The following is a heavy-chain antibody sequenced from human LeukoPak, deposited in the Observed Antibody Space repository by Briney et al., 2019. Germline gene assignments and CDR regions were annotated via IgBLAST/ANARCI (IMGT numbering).Heavy chain of an antibody. J-gene: IGHJ4*02. CDR3: ARGPAMVDY. CDR1: GGSISSYY. D-gene: IGHD5-18*01. CDR2: IYYSGST. V-gene: IGHV4-59*01. Sequence: SETLSLTCTVSGGSISSYYWSWIRQPPGKGLEWVGYIYYSGSTNYNPSLRSRVTISVDTSKNQFSLKLSSVTAADTAVYYCARGPAMVDYWGQGTLVTVSS.